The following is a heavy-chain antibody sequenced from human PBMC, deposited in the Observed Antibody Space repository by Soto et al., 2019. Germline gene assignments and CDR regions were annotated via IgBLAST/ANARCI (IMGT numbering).Heavy chain of an antibody. D-gene: IGHD3-22*01. CDR2: INHSGST. V-gene: IGHV4-34*01. CDR3: ARDYYDSSGRPTIDY. J-gene: IGHJ4*02. CDR1: GGSFSGYY. Sequence: QVQLQQWGAGLLKPSETLSLTCAVYGGSFSGYYWSWIRQPPGKGLEWIGEINHSGSTNYNPSLKSRVTISVHTSKNQSSLKLSSVTAADTAVYYCARDYYDSSGRPTIDYWGQGTLVTVSS.